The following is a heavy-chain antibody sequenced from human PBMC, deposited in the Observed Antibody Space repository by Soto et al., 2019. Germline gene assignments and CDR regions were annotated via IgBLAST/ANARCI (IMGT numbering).Heavy chain of an antibody. J-gene: IGHJ5*02. CDR1: GFSLNTRGVG. Sequence: QITLKESGPTLVKPTQPLTLTCTFSGFSLNTRGVGVGWIRQAPAKTLEWLALISWNGDERYSPSLRSRLNIPRDTSKNQVVLTLTNMDPVDTATYYCPQQIITFSYDSNGDVSSYSWFDPWGQGTLVTVSS. V-gene: IGHV2-5*01. CDR2: ISWNGDE. CDR3: PQQIITFSYDSNGDVSSYSWFDP. D-gene: IGHD3-22*01.